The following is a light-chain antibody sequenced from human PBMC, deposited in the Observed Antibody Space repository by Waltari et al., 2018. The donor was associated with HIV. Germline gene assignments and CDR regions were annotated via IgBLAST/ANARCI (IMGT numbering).Light chain of an antibody. Sequence: QSALTQPASVSGSPGQSITISCTGPSSDVGSYKLVSWYQQHAGKAPKLRIYEGSKRPSGVSHRFSGSKSGNTASLTISGLQAEDEADYYCCSYGGSTDVVFGGGTKLTVL. CDR3: CSYGGSTDVV. CDR2: EGS. CDR1: SSDVGSYKL. V-gene: IGLV2-23*01. J-gene: IGLJ2*01.